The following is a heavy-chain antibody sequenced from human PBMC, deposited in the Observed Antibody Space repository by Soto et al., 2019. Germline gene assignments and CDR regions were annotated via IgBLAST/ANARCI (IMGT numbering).Heavy chain of an antibody. J-gene: IGHJ4*02. Sequence: SETLSLTCTVSGGSISSSSYYWGWIRQPPGKGLEWIGSIYYSGSTYYNPSLKSRVTISVDTSKNQFSLKLSSVTAADTAVYYCARIPTTYYYDSSGYPQDFDYWGQGNLVTVSS. CDR2: IYYSGST. CDR1: GGSISSSSYY. V-gene: IGHV4-39*01. CDR3: ARIPTTYYYDSSGYPQDFDY. D-gene: IGHD3-22*01.